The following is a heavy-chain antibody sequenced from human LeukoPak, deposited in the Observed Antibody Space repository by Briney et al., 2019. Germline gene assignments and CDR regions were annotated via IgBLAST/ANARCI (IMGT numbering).Heavy chain of an antibody. CDR3: ARVVYSGSWGYFDY. CDR1: GGSISSYY. J-gene: IGHJ4*02. CDR2: IYYSGST. D-gene: IGHD3-10*01. V-gene: IGHV4-59*12. Sequence: SEALSLTCTVSGGSISSYYWTWIRQPPGKGLEWIGYIYYSGSTNYNPSLKSRVTMSVDTSKTQFSLKLSSVTAADTAVYYCARVVYSGSWGYFDYWGQGTLVTVSS.